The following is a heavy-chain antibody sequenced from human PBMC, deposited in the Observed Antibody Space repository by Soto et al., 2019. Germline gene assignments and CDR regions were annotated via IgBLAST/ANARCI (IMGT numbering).Heavy chain of an antibody. CDR1: GGSLSSGGYS. J-gene: IGHJ5*02. CDR2: VYHSGST. CDR3: AGETNWFDP. V-gene: IGHV4-30-2*01. Sequence: SETLSLTCAVSGGSLSSGGYSWNWIRQPPGKGLEWIGYVYHSGSTYYNPSLKSRVTISVDRSKNEFSLKLTSVTAADTAVYYCAGETNWFDPWGQGTLVTVSS.